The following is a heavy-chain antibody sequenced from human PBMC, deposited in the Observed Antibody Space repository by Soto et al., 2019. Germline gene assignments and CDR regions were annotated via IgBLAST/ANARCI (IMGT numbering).Heavy chain of an antibody. D-gene: IGHD2-21*01. J-gene: IGHJ4*02. Sequence: EVQLVESGGGLVQPGGSLRLSCAASGFTFSNYWMNWVRQAPGKGLVWVSRINGDGSNTNYADSVKGRFTISKDNAKNTVYLQMTSLRAEDTAVYYCARGSDDHGGDCRYWGQGNLVTVSS. CDR1: GFTFSNYW. CDR2: INGDGSNT. V-gene: IGHV3-74*01. CDR3: ARGSDDHGGDCRY.